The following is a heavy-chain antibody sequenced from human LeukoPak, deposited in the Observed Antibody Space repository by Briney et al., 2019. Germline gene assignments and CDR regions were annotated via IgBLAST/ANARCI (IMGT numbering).Heavy chain of an antibody. D-gene: IGHD6-19*01. CDR1: GFTFDDYA. CDR3: AKDYRAVAGTGGGFDY. Sequence: SGGSLTHARAASGFTFDDYAMHWVRQAPGKGLEWVSGISWNSSIMVYADSVKGRFTMSRDNAKHSLYLQMNSLRAEDMALYYCAKDYRAVAGTGGGFDYWGQGTLIIVSS. J-gene: IGHJ4*02. V-gene: IGHV3-9*03. CDR2: ISWNSSIM.